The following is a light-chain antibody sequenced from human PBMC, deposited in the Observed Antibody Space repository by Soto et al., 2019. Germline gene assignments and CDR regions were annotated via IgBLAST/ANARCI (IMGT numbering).Light chain of an antibody. V-gene: IGLV1-47*01. CDR3: ATWDDSLSGPV. CDR1: SSNIGSNY. Sequence: QAVVTQPPSASRTPGQRVSISCSGSSSNIGSNYVYWYQQLPGTAPKLLTHRDDQRPSGVPDRFSGSKSGTSASLAISGLRSEDEAVYYCATWDDSLSGPVFGGGTKLTVL. CDR2: RDD. J-gene: IGLJ3*02.